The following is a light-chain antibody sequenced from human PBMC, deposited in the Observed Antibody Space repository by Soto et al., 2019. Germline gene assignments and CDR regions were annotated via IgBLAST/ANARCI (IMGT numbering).Light chain of an antibody. J-gene: IGLJ1*01. CDR3: GSITRSSTSV. CDR2: DDT. Sequence: QSVLSQPSSVSGSPGQSITISCTGTSSDVGGFEYVSWYQQQPGKAPKLIIYDDTKRPSRASNRFSGSKSRNTASLSISGIQAEDEGDYYCGSITRSSTSVFGTGTKVTVL. CDR1: SSDVGGFEY. V-gene: IGLV2-14*03.